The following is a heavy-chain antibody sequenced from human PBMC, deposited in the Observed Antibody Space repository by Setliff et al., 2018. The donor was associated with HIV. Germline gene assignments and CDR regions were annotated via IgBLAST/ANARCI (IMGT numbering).Heavy chain of an antibody. CDR3: ASLFHDTSAPWLYYFDH. J-gene: IGHJ4*02. D-gene: IGHD3-22*01. CDR2: IYTSGRT. CDR1: GGSISSGSYY. Sequence: SEILSLTCTVSGGSISSGSYYWSWIRQPAGKGLEWIGLIYTSGRTNYNPSLKSRVTISVDTSKNQFSLNLSSVTAADTAVYYCASLFHDTSAPWLYYFDHWGQGTLVTVSS. V-gene: IGHV4-61*02.